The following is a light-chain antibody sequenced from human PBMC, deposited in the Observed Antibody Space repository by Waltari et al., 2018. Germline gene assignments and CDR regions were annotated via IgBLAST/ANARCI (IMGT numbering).Light chain of an antibody. CDR3: QVWDGSSDHVL. J-gene: IGLJ2*01. CDR1: NIGSKN. Sequence: SYDVTQPRSVSVSPGQTARITCGGDNIGSKNVHWYQQKPAQAPVLVIYYDSDRPSGIPERVSGSNSGNTATLTISGVEAGDEADYFCQVWDGSSDHVLFGGGTRLTVL. V-gene: IGLV3-21*01. CDR2: YDS.